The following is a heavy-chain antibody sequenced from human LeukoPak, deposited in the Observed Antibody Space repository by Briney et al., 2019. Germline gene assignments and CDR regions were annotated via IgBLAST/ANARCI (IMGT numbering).Heavy chain of an antibody. J-gene: IGHJ4*02. D-gene: IGHD3-10*01. Sequence: GGSLRLSCAASGFTVSSNYMSWVRQAPGKGLEWVSVIYSGGSTYYADSVKGRFTISRDNSKNTLYLQMNSLRAEDTAVYYCARRQWVRGVFDYWGQGTLVTVSS. V-gene: IGHV3-66*04. CDR2: IYSGGST. CDR3: ARRQWVRGVFDY. CDR1: GFTVSSNY.